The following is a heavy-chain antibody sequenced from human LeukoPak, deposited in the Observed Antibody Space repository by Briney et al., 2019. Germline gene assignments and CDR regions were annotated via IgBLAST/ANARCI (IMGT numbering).Heavy chain of an antibody. V-gene: IGHV3-11*04. CDR1: GFTFSDYY. J-gene: IGHJ4*02. Sequence: TGGSLRLSRAASGFTFSDYYMSWIRQAPGKGLEWVSYISGTGLTIYYADSVKGRFTISRDNAKSSLYLQMNSLRAEDTSVYYCARDIFTVAGAVDYWGQGTLVTVSS. CDR3: ARDIFTVAGAVDY. D-gene: IGHD6-19*01. CDR2: ISGTGLTI.